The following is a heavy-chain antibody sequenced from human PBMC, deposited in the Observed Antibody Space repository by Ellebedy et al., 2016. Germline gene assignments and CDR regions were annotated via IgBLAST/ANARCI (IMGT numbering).Heavy chain of an antibody. Sequence: ASVKVSXKASRYTFTSYYMHWVRQAPGQGLEWMGIINPSGGSTSYAQKFQGRVTMTRDTSTSTVYMELSSLRSEDTAVYYCARGGFDFWSGYYRGVDYFDYWGQGTLVTVSS. CDR1: RYTFTSYY. V-gene: IGHV1-46*01. D-gene: IGHD3-3*01. CDR3: ARGGFDFWSGYYRGVDYFDY. J-gene: IGHJ4*02. CDR2: INPSGGST.